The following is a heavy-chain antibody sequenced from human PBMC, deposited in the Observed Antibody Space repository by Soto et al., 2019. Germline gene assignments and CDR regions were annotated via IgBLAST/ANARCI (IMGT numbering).Heavy chain of an antibody. CDR2: IFPSDSDT. D-gene: IGHD3-22*01. CDR1: GYKFTSSW. CDR3: ARKDKSGYFNWFDP. Sequence: GESLKISCRTSGYKFTSSWIAWARQMPGKGLVWMGIIFPSDSDTRYSPSFQGQVTISADRSTSTVFLQWASLKASDTAVYFCARKDKSGYFNWFDPWGQGTMVTVSS. V-gene: IGHV5-51*01. J-gene: IGHJ5*02.